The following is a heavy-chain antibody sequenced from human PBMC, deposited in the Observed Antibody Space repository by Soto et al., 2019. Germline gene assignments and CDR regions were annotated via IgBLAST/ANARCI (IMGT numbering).Heavy chain of an antibody. J-gene: IGHJ5*02. D-gene: IGHD2-21*01. CDR1: GASLSDNY. CDR2: MNHSGNT. Sequence: SETLSLTCALYGASLSDNYCNWLRQPPGKGLEWIGEMNHSGNTNYNPSTRSRVTISIDTSKNQLSLNLRSVSAADTAVYYCARGRGEFDDWGQGTTVTASS. V-gene: IGHV4-34*01. CDR3: ARGRGEFDD.